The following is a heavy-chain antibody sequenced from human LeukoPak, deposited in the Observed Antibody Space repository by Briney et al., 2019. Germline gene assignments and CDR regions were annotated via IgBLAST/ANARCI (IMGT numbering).Heavy chain of an antibody. D-gene: IGHD1-1*01. CDR3: VRTGDTERFDY. CDR1: GFTFSAYA. CDR2: IRYDGSKK. V-gene: IGHV3-33*07. J-gene: IGHJ4*02. Sequence: GGSLRLSCEASGFTFSAYAMTWVRQAPGKGLEWVALIRYDGSKKDYGDSVKGRFTISRDNSKNTLYLQMNSLRGEDTAMYYCVRTGDTERFDYWGQGALVTVSS.